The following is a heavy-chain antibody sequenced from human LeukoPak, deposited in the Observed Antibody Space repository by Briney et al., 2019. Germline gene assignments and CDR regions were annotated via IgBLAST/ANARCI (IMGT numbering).Heavy chain of an antibody. J-gene: IGHJ4*02. Sequence: SETLSLTCTVSGGSISSYYWSWIRQPAGKGLEWIGRIYTSGSTNYNPSLKSRVTMSVDTSKNQFSLKLSSVTAADTAVYYCARSLYGSGSSRWFWFDYWGQGTLVTVSP. CDR1: GGSISSYY. D-gene: IGHD3-10*01. V-gene: IGHV4-4*07. CDR2: IYTSGST. CDR3: ARSLYGSGSSRWFWFDY.